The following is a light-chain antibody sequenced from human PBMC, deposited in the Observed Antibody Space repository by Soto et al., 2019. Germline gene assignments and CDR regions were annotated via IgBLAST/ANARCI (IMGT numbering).Light chain of an antibody. CDR1: SSDVGGYNY. Sequence: QSVLTQPASVSGSPGQSITISCTGTSSDVGGYNYVCWYQHHPGKAPKLIISEVSNRPSGVSDRFSGSKSGNTASLTISGLQPEDEADYYCTLFTSTTTYVFATGPQVALL. CDR2: EVS. J-gene: IGLJ1*01. V-gene: IGLV2-14*01. CDR3: TLFTSTTTYV.